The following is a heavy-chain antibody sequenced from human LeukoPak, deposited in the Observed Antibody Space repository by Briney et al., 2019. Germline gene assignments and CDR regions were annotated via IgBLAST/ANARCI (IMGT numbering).Heavy chain of an antibody. Sequence: KPSETLSLTCTVSGGSISSYYWSWIRQPAGKGLEWIGRIYTSGSTNYNPSLKSRVTMSVDTSKNQFSLKLSSVTAADTAVYFCARGTGNGWDHHFDSWGQGTQVTVSS. J-gene: IGHJ4*02. CDR2: IYTSGST. D-gene: IGHD6-19*01. CDR1: GGSISSYY. V-gene: IGHV4-4*07. CDR3: ARGTGNGWDHHFDS.